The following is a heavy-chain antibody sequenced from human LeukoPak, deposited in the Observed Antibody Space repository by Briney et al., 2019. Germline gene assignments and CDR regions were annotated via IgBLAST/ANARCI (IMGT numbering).Heavy chain of an antibody. CDR3: ARGLPGYCSSTSCPALGYYYYMDV. Sequence: AASVNVSCKASGGTFSSYAISWVRQAPGQGLERMGGIIPIFGTANYAQKFQGRVTITTDESTSTAYMELSSLRSEDTAVYYCARGLPGYCSSTSCPALGYYYYMDVWGKGTTVTVSS. J-gene: IGHJ6*03. D-gene: IGHD2-2*01. CDR1: GGTFSSYA. CDR2: IIPIFGTA. V-gene: IGHV1-69*05.